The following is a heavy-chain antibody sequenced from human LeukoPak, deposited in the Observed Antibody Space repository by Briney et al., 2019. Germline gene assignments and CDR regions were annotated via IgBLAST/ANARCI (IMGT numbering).Heavy chain of an antibody. CDR1: GFPFSSYG. D-gene: IGHD6-13*01. J-gene: IGHJ4*02. CDR2: IWYDGSTK. CDR3: ARSQSSSLIDY. Sequence: PGGSLRLSCAASGFPFSSYGIHWVRQAPGKGLEWVVVIWYDGSTKYYADSVKGRFTISRDNSKNTLYLQMNSLRAEDTAVYFCARSQSSSLIDYWGLGTLVTVSS. V-gene: IGHV3-33*01.